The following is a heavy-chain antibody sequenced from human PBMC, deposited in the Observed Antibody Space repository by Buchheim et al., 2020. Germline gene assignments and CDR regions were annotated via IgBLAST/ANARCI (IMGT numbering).Heavy chain of an antibody. CDR1: GGSISSYY. J-gene: IGHJ6*02. Sequence: QVQLQESGPGLVKPSETLSLTCTVSGGSISSYYWSWIRQPPGKGLEWIGYIDYSGSTNYNPSLKSRVTISVDTSKNPFSLKLSSVTAADTAVYYCAATNYYYDFWSGHMGYGMDVWGQGTT. CDR3: AATNYYYDFWSGHMGYGMDV. V-gene: IGHV4-59*01. CDR2: IDYSGST. D-gene: IGHD3-3*01.